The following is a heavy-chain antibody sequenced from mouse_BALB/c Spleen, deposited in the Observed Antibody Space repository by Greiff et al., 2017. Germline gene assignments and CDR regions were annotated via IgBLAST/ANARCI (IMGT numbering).Heavy chain of an antibody. Sequence: QVQLKQPGAELVKPGASVKLSCKASGYTFTSYWMHWVKQRPGQGLEWIGEINPSNGRTNYNEKFKSKATLTVDKSSSTAYMQLSSLTSEDSAVYYCARSVITTGWFAYWGQGTLVTVSA. CDR1: GYTFTSYW. V-gene: IGHV1S81*02. D-gene: IGHD1-1*01. CDR2: INPSNGRT. J-gene: IGHJ3*01. CDR3: ARSVITTGWFAY.